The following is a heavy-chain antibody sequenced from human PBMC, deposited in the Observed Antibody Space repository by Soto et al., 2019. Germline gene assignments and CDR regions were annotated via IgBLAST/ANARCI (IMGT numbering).Heavy chain of an antibody. Sequence: GASVKVSCKASGYTFTSYYMHWVRQAPGQGLEWMGIINPSGGSTSYAQKFQGRVTMTRDTSTSTVYMELSSLRSEDTAVYYCARSEHRRRASSVITMVRGVIMTWPWATFDPWGQGTLVTVSS. D-gene: IGHD3-10*01. CDR2: INPSGGST. J-gene: IGHJ5*02. V-gene: IGHV1-46*01. CDR3: ARSEHRRRASSVITMVRGVIMTWPWATFDP. CDR1: GYTFTSYY.